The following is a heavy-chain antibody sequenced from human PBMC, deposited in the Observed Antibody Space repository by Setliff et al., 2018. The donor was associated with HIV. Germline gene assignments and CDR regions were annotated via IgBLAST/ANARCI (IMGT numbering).Heavy chain of an antibody. D-gene: IGHD1-20*01. J-gene: IGHJ6*03. CDR2: IRYDGNNK. Sequence: GGSLRLSCAASGFTFTSHGMHWVRQAPGKGLEWVSFIRYDGNNKYYTDSVKGRFTISRDNSKNTLYLQMNSLRSEDTAVYFCAKSFNSGPTNWNIDVWGTGTTVTVSS. V-gene: IGHV3-30*02. CDR3: AKSFNSGPTNWNIDV. CDR1: GFTFTSHG.